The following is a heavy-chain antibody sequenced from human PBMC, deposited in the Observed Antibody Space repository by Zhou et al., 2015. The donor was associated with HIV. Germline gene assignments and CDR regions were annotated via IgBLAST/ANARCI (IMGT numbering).Heavy chain of an antibody. CDR1: GGTFSSYA. CDR2: IIPIFGTA. J-gene: IGHJ3*02. CDR3: ARGVKPGGITGNGGESGMMSFDI. Sequence: QVQLVQSGAEVKKPGSSVKVSCKASGGTFSSYAISWVRQAPGQGLEWMGGIIPIFGTANYAQKFQGRVTITADESTSTAYMELSSLRSEDTAVYYCARGVKPGGITGNGGESGMMSFDIVGPRDKWSPSL. D-gene: IGHD1-20*01. V-gene: IGHV1-69*12.